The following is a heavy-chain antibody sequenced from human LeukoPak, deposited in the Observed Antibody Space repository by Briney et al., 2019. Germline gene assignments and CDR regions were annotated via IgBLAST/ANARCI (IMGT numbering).Heavy chain of an antibody. D-gene: IGHD6-6*01. CDR2: IYYSGST. V-gene: IGHV4-59*01. J-gene: IGHJ4*02. Sequence: SPSETLSLTCTVSGGSISSYYWSWIRQPPGKGLEWIGYIYYSGSTNYNASLKSRVTISGDTSKNQFSLKLSSVTAADTAVYYCASYSSSSHAGYWGQGTLVTVSS. CDR1: GGSISSYY. CDR3: ASYSSSSHAGY.